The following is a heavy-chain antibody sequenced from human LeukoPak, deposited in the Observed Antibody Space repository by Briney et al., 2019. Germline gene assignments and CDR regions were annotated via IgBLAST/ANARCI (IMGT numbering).Heavy chain of an antibody. J-gene: IGHJ4*02. CDR3: ARGGWDSYSSLSYLNY. Sequence: GASVKVSCKASGYNFTEYYVQWERQAPGLGLEWVGIINPSSGSTNNAQKFQDRVTMTRDTSTSTVYLELSSLRSEDTAVYYCARGGWDSYSSLSYLNYWGQGTLVTVSS. V-gene: IGHV1-46*01. CDR1: GYNFTEYY. CDR2: INPSSGST. D-gene: IGHD6-6*01.